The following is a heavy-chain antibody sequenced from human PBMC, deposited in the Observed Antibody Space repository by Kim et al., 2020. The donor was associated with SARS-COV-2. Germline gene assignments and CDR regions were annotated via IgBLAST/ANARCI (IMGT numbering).Heavy chain of an antibody. CDR1: GGSVSSGSYY. CDR3: ARADESPDYYYDSSGYHTIAFDI. D-gene: IGHD3-22*01. CDR2: IYYSGST. Sequence: SETLSLTCTVSGGSVSSGSYYWSWIRQPPGKGLEWIGYIYYSGSTNYNPSLKSRVTISVDTSKNQFSLKLSSVTAADTAVYYCARADESPDYYYDSSGYHTIAFDIWGQGTMVTVSS. J-gene: IGHJ3*02. V-gene: IGHV4-61*01.